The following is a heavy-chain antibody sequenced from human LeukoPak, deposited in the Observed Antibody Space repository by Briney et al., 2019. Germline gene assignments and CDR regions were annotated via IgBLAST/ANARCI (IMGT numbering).Heavy chain of an antibody. V-gene: IGHV1-18*04. D-gene: IGHD2-2*01. CDR1: GYTFTSYY. CDR3: ARALVVVVPAAHPGDY. CDR2: ISAYNGNT. Sequence: ASVKVSCKASGYTFTSYYMHWVRQAPGQGLEWMGWISAYNGNTNYAQKLQGRVTMTTDTSTSTAYMELRSLRSGDTAVYYCARALVVVVPAAHPGDYWGQGTLVTVSS. J-gene: IGHJ4*02.